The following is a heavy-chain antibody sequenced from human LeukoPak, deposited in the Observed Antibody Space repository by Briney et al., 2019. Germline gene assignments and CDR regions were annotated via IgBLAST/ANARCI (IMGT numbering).Heavy chain of an antibody. V-gene: IGHV3-66*01. J-gene: IGHJ4*02. Sequence: GGSLRLSCAASGFTVNNKYTSWVRQAPGKGLDWVSVIYGGGSTHYADSVKGRFTISRDNSKNTVYLQMNSLRAEDTAIYYCKWEPKYWGQGTLVTVSS. CDR3: KWEPKY. D-gene: IGHD1-26*01. CDR2: IYGGGST. CDR1: GFTVNNKY.